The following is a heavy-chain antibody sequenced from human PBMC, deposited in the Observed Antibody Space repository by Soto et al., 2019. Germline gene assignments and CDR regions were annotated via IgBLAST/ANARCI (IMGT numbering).Heavy chain of an antibody. Sequence: SETLSLTCVVSGGSFSSYYWSWIRQPPGKGLEWIGETHHSGRTIYSPSLKSRTTIEVDVSKNQFSLKLTSVTAADTAVYYCGGGNNHMWWIDWGQGNMVTVSS. CDR2: THHSGRT. CDR1: GGSFSSYY. CDR3: GGGNNHMWWID. D-gene: IGHD2-21*01. J-gene: IGHJ4*02. V-gene: IGHV4-34*01.